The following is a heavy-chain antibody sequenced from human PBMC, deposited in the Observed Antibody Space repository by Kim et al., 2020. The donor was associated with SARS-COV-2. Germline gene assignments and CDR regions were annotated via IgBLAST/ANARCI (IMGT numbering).Heavy chain of an antibody. CDR3: AKSCYYDSSGSFDY. D-gene: IGHD3-22*01. CDR2: ISGSGGRT. Sequence: GGSLRLSCAASGFTFSSYAMSWVRQAPGKGLEWVSAISGSGGRTYYADSVKGRFTISRDNSKNTLYLQMNSLRAEDTAVYYCAKSCYYDSSGSFDYWGQGTLVTVSS. V-gene: IGHV3-23*01. CDR1: GFTFSSYA. J-gene: IGHJ4*02.